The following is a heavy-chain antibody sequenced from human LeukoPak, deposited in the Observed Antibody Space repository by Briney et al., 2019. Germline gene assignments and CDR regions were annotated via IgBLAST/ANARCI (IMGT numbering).Heavy chain of an antibody. J-gene: IGHJ5*02. CDR3: ARAVTWIDP. CDR1: GFTFSSYG. CDR2: ISGSGGST. V-gene: IGHV3-23*01. D-gene: IGHD6-25*01. Sequence: GGTLRLSCAASGFTFSSYGMSWVRQAPGKGLEWVSAISGSGGSTYYADSVKGRFTVSRDNSKNTLDLQMNGLRAEDTAVYYCARAVTWIDPWGQGTLVTVSS.